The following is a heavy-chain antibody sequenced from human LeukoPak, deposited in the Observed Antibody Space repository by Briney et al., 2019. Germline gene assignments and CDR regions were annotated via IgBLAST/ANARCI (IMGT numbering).Heavy chain of an antibody. D-gene: IGHD3-10*01. CDR1: GYTFASYA. V-gene: IGHV1-3*01. J-gene: IGHJ6*04. CDR3: ARDGSGKTTTEYGMDV. Sequence: ASVKVSCKASGYTFASYAMHWVRQAPGQRLEWMGWINAGNGNTKYSQKFQGRVTITRDTSASTAYMELSSLRSEDTAAYYCARDGSGKTTTEYGMDVWGKGTTVTVSS. CDR2: INAGNGNT.